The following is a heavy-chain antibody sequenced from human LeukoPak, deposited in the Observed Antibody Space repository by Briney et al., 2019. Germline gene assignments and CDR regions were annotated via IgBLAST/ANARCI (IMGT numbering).Heavy chain of an antibody. CDR1: GGSISSGSYY. CDR3: ARDGWNAPYDAFDI. CDR2: IYSSGST. V-gene: IGHV4-61*02. Sequence: SETLSLTCSVSGGSISSGSYYWSWIRQPAGKGLEWIGRIYSSGSTNYNPSLKSRVTISVDTSKNQFSLKLSSVTAADTAVYYCARDGWNAPYDAFDIWGQGTMVTVSS. D-gene: IGHD1-1*01. J-gene: IGHJ3*02.